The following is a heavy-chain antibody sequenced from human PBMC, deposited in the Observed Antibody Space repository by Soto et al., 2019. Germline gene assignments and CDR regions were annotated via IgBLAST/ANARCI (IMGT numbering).Heavy chain of an antibody. Sequence: PSETLSLTCAVYGGSFSGYYWSWIRQPPGKGLEWIGEINHSGSTNYNPSLKSRVTISVDTSKNQFSLKLSSVTAADTAVYYCARSQRRSGGSCLTVWGQGTLVTVSS. V-gene: IGHV4-34*01. J-gene: IGHJ4*02. CDR1: GGSFSGYY. D-gene: IGHD2-15*01. CDR3: ARSQRRSGGSCLTV. CDR2: INHSGST.